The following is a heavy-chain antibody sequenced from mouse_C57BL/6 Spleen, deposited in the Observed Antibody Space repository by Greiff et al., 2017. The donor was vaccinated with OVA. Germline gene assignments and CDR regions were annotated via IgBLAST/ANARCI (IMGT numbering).Heavy chain of an antibody. CDR2: IYPGSGNT. Sequence: QVQLQQSGAELVRPGASVKLSCKASGYTFTDYYINWVKQRPGQGLEWIARIYPGSGNTYYNEKFKGKATLTAEKSSSTAYMQLSSLTSEDSAVYFCARRDPFYAMDYWGQGTSVTVSS. D-gene: IGHD3-3*01. J-gene: IGHJ4*01. CDR1: GYTFTDYY. CDR3: ARRDPFYAMDY. V-gene: IGHV1-76*01.